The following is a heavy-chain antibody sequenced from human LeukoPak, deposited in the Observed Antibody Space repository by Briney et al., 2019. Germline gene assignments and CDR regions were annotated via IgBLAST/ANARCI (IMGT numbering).Heavy chain of an antibody. D-gene: IGHD6-6*01. CDR3: ARKPWSSSSLYHYYYYYMDV. J-gene: IGHJ6*03. CDR2: IKLDGSEK. CDR1: GFTFSNYW. V-gene: IGHV3-7*01. Sequence: GGSLRLSCAASGFTFSNYWMSWVRQAPGKGLEWVANIKLDGSEKYYVDSVKGRFTISRDNAKNSLYLQMNSLRAEDTAVYYCARKPWSSSSLYHYYYYYMDVWGKGTTVTVSS.